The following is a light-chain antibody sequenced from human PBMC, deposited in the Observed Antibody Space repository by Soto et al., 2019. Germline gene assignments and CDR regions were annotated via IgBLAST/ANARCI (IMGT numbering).Light chain of an antibody. J-gene: IGLJ1*01. CDR3: CSYAGTSTYV. CDR1: SRDVGSYNL. V-gene: IGLV2-23*01. CDR2: EGS. Sequence: QSALTQPASVSGSPGQSITISCTGTSRDVGSYNLVSWYQQHPGKAPKLMIYEGSKRPSGVSNRFSGSKSGNTASLTISGLQAEDEADYYCCSYAGTSTYVFGTGTRSPS.